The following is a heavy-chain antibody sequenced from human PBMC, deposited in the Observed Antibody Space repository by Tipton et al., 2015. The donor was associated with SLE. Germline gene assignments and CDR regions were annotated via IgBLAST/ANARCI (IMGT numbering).Heavy chain of an antibody. CDR2: INHSGST. J-gene: IGHJ4*02. CDR3: ARGVGSGSPLDY. V-gene: IGHV4-34*01. Sequence: TLSLTCAVYGGSFSGYYWSWIRQPPGKGLEWIGEINHSGSTNYNPSLKSRVTISVDTSKNQFSLKLSSVTAADTAVYYCARGVGSGSPLDYWGQGTLVTVS. D-gene: IGHD1-26*01. CDR1: GGSFSGYY.